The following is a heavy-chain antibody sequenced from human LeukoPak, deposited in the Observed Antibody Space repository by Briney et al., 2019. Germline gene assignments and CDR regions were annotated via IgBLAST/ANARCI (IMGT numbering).Heavy chain of an antibody. D-gene: IGHD1-26*01. J-gene: IGHJ5*02. V-gene: IGHV3-48*03. CDR3: AKKYSTGLDP. CDR2: ISSSGSTI. CDR1: GFTFSSYE. Sequence: GGSLRLSCAASGFTFSSYEMNWVRRAPGKGLEWVSYISSSGSTIYYADSVKGRFTISRDNSKNTLYLQMNSLRVEDTAVYYCAKKYSTGLDPWGQGTLVTVSS.